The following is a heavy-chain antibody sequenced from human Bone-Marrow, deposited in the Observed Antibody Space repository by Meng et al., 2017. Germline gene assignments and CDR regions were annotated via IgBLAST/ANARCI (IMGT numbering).Heavy chain of an antibody. CDR1: GGSFSGYY. Sequence: SETLSLTCAVYGGSFSGYYWSWIRQPPGKGLEWIGEINHSGSTNYNPSLKSRVTISVDTSKNQLSLKLSSVTAADPAVYHCARSYSDFWSGYLTPFYYWGQGTLVTVSS. V-gene: IGHV4-34*01. J-gene: IGHJ4*02. CDR3: ARSYSDFWSGYLTPFYY. CDR2: INHSGST. D-gene: IGHD3-3*01.